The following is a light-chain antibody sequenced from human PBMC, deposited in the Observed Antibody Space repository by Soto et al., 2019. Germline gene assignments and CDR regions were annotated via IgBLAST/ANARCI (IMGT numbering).Light chain of an antibody. CDR3: HQYWGYPWT. V-gene: IGKV1-5*03. Sequence: DIQMTQSPSTLSASVGDRVTITCRASQSISSWLAWYQQKPGKAPKLLIYKASTLQSGVPSRFSGSGSGTDFTLSIRSLQSEDFATYFCHQYWGYPWTFGQGTKVDIK. CDR1: QSISSW. CDR2: KAS. J-gene: IGKJ1*01.